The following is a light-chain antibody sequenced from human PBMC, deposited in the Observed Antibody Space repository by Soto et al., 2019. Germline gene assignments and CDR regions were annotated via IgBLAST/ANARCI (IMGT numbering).Light chain of an antibody. V-gene: IGLV2-8*01. CDR2: EVN. CDR1: SSDVGGYKY. J-gene: IGLJ1*01. Sequence: QSALTQPPSASGSPGQSVTISCTGTSSDVGGYKYVSWYQQHPGKAHKLMIFEVNKRPSGVPDRFSGSKSGNTASLTVSGLQAEDEADYYCSSYAGINNLGVFGTGTKLTVL. CDR3: SSYAGINNLGV.